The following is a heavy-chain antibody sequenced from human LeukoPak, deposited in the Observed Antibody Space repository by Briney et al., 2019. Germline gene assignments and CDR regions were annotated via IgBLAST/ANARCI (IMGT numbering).Heavy chain of an antibody. CDR1: GGSFSGYY. D-gene: IGHD2-8*01. Sequence: PSETLSLTCAVYGGSFSGYYWSWIRQPPGKGLEWIGEINHSGSTNYNPSLKSRVTISVDTSKNQFSLKLSSVTAADTAVYYCARLKSRGYCTNGVCPRPFDYWGQGTLVTVSS. CDR3: ARLKSRGYCTNGVCPRPFDY. V-gene: IGHV4-34*01. J-gene: IGHJ4*02. CDR2: INHSGST.